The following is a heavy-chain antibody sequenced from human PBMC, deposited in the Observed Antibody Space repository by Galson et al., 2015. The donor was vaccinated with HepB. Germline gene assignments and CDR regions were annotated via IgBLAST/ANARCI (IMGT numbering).Heavy chain of an antibody. CDR3: VKEGGGVSLIVGNYFDC. CDR2: ISWNSNRI. D-gene: IGHD2/OR15-2a*01. J-gene: IGHJ4*02. V-gene: IGHV3-9*01. Sequence: SLRLSCAASGFNFDDYAMHWVRQAPGKGLEWVSGISWNSNRIVYADSVKGRFTISRDNAEKSLFLHMNSLRPEDTAIYYCVKEGGGVSLIVGNYFDCWGQGTLITVPS. CDR1: GFNFDDYA.